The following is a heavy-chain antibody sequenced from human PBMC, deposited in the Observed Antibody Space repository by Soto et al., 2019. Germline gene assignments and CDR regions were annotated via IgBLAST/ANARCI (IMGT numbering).Heavy chain of an antibody. Sequence: QVTLKESGPVLVKPTETLTLTCTVSGFSLNNARMGVSWIRQPPGKALEWLAHVFANDEKSYSTSLKSRLTISKDTSKSQVVLTMTNMDPVDTATYFCGRISTDYYLYFDYWGQGTLVTVSS. CDR3: GRISTDYYLYFDY. V-gene: IGHV2-26*01. D-gene: IGHD3-22*01. CDR2: VFANDEK. CDR1: GFSLNNARMG. J-gene: IGHJ4*02.